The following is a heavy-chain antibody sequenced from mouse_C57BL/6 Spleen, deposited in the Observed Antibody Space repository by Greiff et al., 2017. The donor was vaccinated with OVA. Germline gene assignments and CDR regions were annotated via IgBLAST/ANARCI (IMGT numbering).Heavy chain of an antibody. D-gene: IGHD2-3*01. V-gene: IGHV1-18*01. CDR2: INPNNVGT. CDR1: GYTFTDYN. CDR3: ARIYDGPHGAMDY. J-gene: IGHJ4*01. Sequence: VQLQQSGPELVKPGASVKIPCKASGYTFTDYNMDWVKQSHGKSLEWIGDINPNNVGTIYNQKFKGKATLTVDKSSSTADMELRSLTSEDTAVYDGARIYDGPHGAMDYWGQGTSVTVSS.